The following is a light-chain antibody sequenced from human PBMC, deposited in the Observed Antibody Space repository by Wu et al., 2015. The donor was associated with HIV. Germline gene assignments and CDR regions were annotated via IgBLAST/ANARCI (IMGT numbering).Light chain of an antibody. Sequence: EIVLTQSPDTLSLSPGERVTLSCWASQSVSNYLAWYQQKPGQSPRLLIFRASIRAAGIPDRFSGSGSGTDFTLTISRLEPEDFVGYYCQQYGNSPITFGQGTRLEIK. J-gene: IGKJ5*01. CDR3: QQYGNSPIT. CDR2: RAS. V-gene: IGKV3-20*01. CDR1: QSVSNY.